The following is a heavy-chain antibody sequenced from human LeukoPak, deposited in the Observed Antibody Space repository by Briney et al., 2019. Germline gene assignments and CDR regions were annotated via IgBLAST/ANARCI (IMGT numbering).Heavy chain of an antibody. V-gene: IGHV6-1*01. CDR2: RYYNSKWYN. D-gene: IGHD5-24*01. CDR1: GYSVSNNDGG. J-gene: IGHJ4*02. CDR3: ARGWLQSGFDY. Sequence: SQTLSLTCAISGYSVSNNDGGWNWMGQSPSRGLDWLRRRYYNSKWYNDYAVSVKSRMTINPDTSKNQFSLQLNSVTPEDTAVYYCARGWLQSGFDYWGQGSLVTVSS.